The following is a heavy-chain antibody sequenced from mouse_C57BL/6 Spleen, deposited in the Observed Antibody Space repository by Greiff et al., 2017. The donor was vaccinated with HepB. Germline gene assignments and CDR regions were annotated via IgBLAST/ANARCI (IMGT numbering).Heavy chain of an antibody. J-gene: IGHJ2*01. CDR2: IDPSDSYT. V-gene: IGHV1-50*01. CDR3: ARWRDLYYFDY. CDR1: GYTFTSYW. D-gene: IGHD3-3*01. Sequence: QVQLQQPGAELVKPGASVKLSCKASGYTFTSYWMQWVKQRPGQGLEWIGEIDPSDSYTNYNQKFKGKATLTVDTSSSTAYMQLSSLTSEDSAVYYCARWRDLYYFDYWGQGTTLTVSS.